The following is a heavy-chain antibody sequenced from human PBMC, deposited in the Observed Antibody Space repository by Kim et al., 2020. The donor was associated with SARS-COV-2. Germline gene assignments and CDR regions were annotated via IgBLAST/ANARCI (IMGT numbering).Heavy chain of an antibody. V-gene: IGHV3-33*06. CDR2: IWYDGSNK. D-gene: IGHD6-13*01. CDR3: AKGPGSSWSLTD. CDR1: GFTFSSYA. Sequence: GGSLRLSCAASGFTFSSYAMHWVRQAPGKGLEWVAVIWYDGSNKYYADSVKGRFTISRDNSKNTLYLQMNSLRAEDTAVYYCAKGPGSSWSLTDWGQGTLVTVSS. J-gene: IGHJ4*02.